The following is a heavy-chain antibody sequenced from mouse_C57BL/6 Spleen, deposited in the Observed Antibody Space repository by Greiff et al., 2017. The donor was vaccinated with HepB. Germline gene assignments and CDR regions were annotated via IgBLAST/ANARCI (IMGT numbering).Heavy chain of an antibody. CDR3: ARSGYYGSGYFDV. D-gene: IGHD1-1*01. V-gene: IGHV1-64*01. CDR1: GYTFTSYW. J-gene: IGHJ1*03. CDR2: IHPNSGST. Sequence: QVQLQQPGAELVKPGASVKLSCKASGYTFTSYWMHWVKQRPGQGLEWIGMIHPNSGSTNYNEKFKSKATLTVDKSSSTAYMQLSSLTSEDSAVYYCARSGYYGSGYFDVWGTGTTVTVSS.